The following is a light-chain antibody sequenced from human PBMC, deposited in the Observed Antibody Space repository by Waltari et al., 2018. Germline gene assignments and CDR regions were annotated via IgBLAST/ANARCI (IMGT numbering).Light chain of an antibody. Sequence: DIQLTQSPSFLSASVGHRITITCRASQDISSYLAWYQQKPGRAPKVLISGASSLQSGVASRLSGSGSGTEFNLTISSLQPEDFATYYCQQVKTYPLTFGGGTKVEIK. V-gene: IGKV1-9*01. CDR2: GAS. CDR1: QDISSY. CDR3: QQVKTYPLT. J-gene: IGKJ4*01.